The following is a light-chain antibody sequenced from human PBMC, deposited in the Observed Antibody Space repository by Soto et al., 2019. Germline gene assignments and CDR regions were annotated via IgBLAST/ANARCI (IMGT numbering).Light chain of an antibody. V-gene: IGLV1-40*01. CDR1: SSNIGAGYD. CDR2: GNS. J-gene: IGLJ3*02. CDR3: QSYDSSLSGWV. Sequence: QSVLTQPPSVSGAPGQRVTISCTGSSSNIGAGYDVHWYQQLPGTAPKLLIYGNSNRPSGVPDRFSGSKSGTSAYLAITGLQAEDEADYYCQSYDSSLSGWVFGGGTKLTGL.